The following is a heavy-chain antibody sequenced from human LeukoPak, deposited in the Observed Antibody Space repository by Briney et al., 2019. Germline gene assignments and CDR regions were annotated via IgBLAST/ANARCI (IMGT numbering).Heavy chain of an antibody. CDR2: ISASTTTK. CDR1: GFIFSDYS. Sequence: GGSLRLSCAASGFIFSDYSMHWVRQAPGKGLEWASYISASTTTKYYADSLKGRFTISRDNAKNSLYLQMNSLRAEDTAVYYCARDGGAPAALADAFDIWGQGTMVTVSS. D-gene: IGHD6-25*01. V-gene: IGHV3-48*04. J-gene: IGHJ3*02. CDR3: ARDGGAPAALADAFDI.